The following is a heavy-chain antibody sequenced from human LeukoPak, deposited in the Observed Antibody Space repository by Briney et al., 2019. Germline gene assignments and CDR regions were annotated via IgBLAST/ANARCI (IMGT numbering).Heavy chain of an antibody. J-gene: IGHJ4*02. CDR2: ISGSGGST. D-gene: IGHD3-10*01. CDR3: AKVGMDFGEFT. CDR1: GFTFTKYW. Sequence: GGSLRLSCAASGFTFTKYWMTWVRQAPGKGLEWVSAISGSGGSTYYADSVKGRFTISRDNSKNTLYLQMNSLRAEDTAVYYCAKVGMDFGEFTWGQGTLVTVSS. V-gene: IGHV3-23*01.